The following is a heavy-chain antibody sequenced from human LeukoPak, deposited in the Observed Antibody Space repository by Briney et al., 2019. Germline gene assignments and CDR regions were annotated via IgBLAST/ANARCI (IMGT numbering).Heavy chain of an antibody. J-gene: IGHJ6*03. V-gene: IGHV1-18*01. CDR2: ISAYNGNT. D-gene: IGHD2-2*01. CDR1: GYTFTSYG. CDR3: ARDRRDIVVVPAANGGYYYYYMDV. Sequence: ASVKVSCKASGYTFTSYGISWVRQAPGQGLEWMGWISAYNGNTNYAQKLQGRVTMTTDTSTSTAYMELRSLRSDGTAVYYCARDRRDIVVVPAANGGYYYYYMDVWGKGTTVTVSS.